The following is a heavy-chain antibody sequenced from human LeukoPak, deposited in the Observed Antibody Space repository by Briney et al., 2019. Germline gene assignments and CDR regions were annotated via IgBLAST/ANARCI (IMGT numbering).Heavy chain of an antibody. D-gene: IGHD4-17*01. CDR2: ISYDGSSK. CDR1: GFTFSSYG. Sequence: PGGSLRLSCAASGFTFSSYGIHWVRQAPGKGLEWVAVISYDGSSKYYADSVKGRFTISRDNSKNTLYLQMNSLRAEDTAVCYCAKDQDDGTTVTTFDYWGQGTLVTVSS. CDR3: AKDQDDGTTVTTFDY. J-gene: IGHJ4*02. V-gene: IGHV3-30*18.